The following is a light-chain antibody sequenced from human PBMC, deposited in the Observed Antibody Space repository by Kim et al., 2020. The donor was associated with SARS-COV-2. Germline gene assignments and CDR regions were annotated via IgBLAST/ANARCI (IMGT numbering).Light chain of an antibody. CDR2: GAS. CDR1: QVITNN. CDR3: QKYDRAPWT. V-gene: IGKV1-27*01. Sequence: ATLGDRVAMKFRTGQVITNNLACYQRKTGKAPTVLIYGASTLNSGVPPQFSGSGCGTNFTLTISSRQPEEVGTYYCQKYDRAPWTFGHGTKVGIK. J-gene: IGKJ1*01.